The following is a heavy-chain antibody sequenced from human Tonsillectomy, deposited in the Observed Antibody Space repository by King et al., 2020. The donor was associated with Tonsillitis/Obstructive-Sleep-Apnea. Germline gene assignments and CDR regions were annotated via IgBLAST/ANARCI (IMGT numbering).Heavy chain of an antibody. D-gene: IGHD2-2*01. CDR3: ASCSRTSCHLDY. J-gene: IGHJ4*02. CDR2: ISSISSSL. CDR1: GFTFRSYS. Sequence: VQLVESGGGLVKPGGSLRLSCAASGFTFRSYSMNLVRQAPGKWLEWVSSISSISSSLYYADSVKGRFTNSRDNAKNSLYLQMNSLRAEDTAVYYCASCSRTSCHLDYWGQGTLVTVSS. V-gene: IGHV3-21*01.